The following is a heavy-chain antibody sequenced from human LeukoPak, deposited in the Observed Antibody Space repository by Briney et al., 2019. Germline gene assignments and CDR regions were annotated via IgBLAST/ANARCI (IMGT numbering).Heavy chain of an antibody. V-gene: IGHV4-39*01. Sequence: KSSETLSLTCTVSGGSISSSSYYWGWIRQPPGKGLEWIGRIYYSGSTYYNPSLKSRVTISVDPSKNQFSLKLSSVTAADTAVYYCARRYYYDSSGLDYWGQGTLVTVSS. CDR1: GGSISSSSYY. J-gene: IGHJ4*02. CDR3: ARRYYYDSSGLDY. CDR2: IYYSGST. D-gene: IGHD3-22*01.